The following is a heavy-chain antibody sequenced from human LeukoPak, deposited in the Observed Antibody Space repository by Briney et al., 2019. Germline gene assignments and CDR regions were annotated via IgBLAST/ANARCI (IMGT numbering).Heavy chain of an antibody. CDR2: IYSGGST. CDR3: ARESVVAQNFDY. CDR1: GFTVSSNY. D-gene: IGHD5-12*01. Sequence: GGSLILSCAASGFTVSSNYLSWVRQAPGKGLEWVSVIYSGGSTYYADSVKGRFTISRDNSKNTLYLQMNSLRAEDTAVYYCARESVVAQNFDYWGQGTLVTVSS. V-gene: IGHV3-53*01. J-gene: IGHJ4*02.